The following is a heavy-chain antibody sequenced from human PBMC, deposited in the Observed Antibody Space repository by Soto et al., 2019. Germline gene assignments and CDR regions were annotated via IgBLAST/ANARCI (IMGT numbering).Heavy chain of an antibody. CDR3: ARVEQQLVDDAFDI. Sequence: GGSLRLSCAASGFTFSSYGMHWVRQAPGKGLEWVAVIWYDGSNKYYADSVKGRFTISRDNSKNTLYLQMNSLRAEDTAVYYCARVEQQLVDDAFDIWGQGTMVTVSS. V-gene: IGHV3-33*01. D-gene: IGHD6-13*01. J-gene: IGHJ3*02. CDR2: IWYDGSNK. CDR1: GFTFSSYG.